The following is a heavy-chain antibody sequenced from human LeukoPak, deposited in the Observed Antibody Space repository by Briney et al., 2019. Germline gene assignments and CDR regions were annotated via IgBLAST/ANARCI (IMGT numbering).Heavy chain of an antibody. V-gene: IGHV3-23*01. CDR3: AKGGVLWFGELLRFDY. J-gene: IGHJ4*02. CDR1: GFTVSSNY. D-gene: IGHD3-10*01. CDR2: ISGSGGST. Sequence: GGSLRLSCAASGFTVSSNYMSWVRQAPGKGLEWVSAISGSGGSTYYADSVKGRFTISRDNSKNTLYLQMNSLRAEDTAVYYCAKGGVLWFGELLRFDYWGQGTLVTVSS.